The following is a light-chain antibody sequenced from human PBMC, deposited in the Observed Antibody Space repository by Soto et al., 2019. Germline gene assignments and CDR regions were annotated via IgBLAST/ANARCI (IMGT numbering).Light chain of an antibody. CDR1: SSNIGSNY. CDR3: AAWDDSLSEV. CDR2: RNN. J-gene: IGLJ1*01. V-gene: IGLV1-47*01. Sequence: QSVLTQPPSASETPGQRVTISCSGSSSNIGSNYVYWYQQLPGTAPKLLIYRNNRRPSGVPDRFSGSKSGASASLAISGLRSEDEADYYCAAWDDSLSEVFGTGTKVTVL.